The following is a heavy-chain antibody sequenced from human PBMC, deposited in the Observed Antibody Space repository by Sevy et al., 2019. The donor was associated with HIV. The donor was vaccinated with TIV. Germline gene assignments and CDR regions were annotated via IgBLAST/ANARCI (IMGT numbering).Heavy chain of an antibody. CDR3: ARPSSLYYYYAMDV. D-gene: IGHD3-10*01. J-gene: IGHJ6*02. Sequence: SETLSLTCIVSGGSISSDSYYWGWISQPPGKGLEWIGSIYYTGSTYYNPSLKSRVTISSDTSKNQFSLRLSSVTAADTALYFCARPSSLYYYYAMDVWGQGTTVTVSS. V-gene: IGHV4-39*01. CDR1: GGSISSDSYY. CDR2: IYYTGST.